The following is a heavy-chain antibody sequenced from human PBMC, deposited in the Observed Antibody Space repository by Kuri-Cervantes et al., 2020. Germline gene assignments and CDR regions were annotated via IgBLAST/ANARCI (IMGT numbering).Heavy chain of an antibody. CDR3: ARAIAVAGAFDI. J-gene: IGHJ3*02. D-gene: IGHD6-19*01. V-gene: IGHV3-7*01. Sequence: GESLKISCVTSGFTFSDYWMTWVRQAPGKGLEWVANIKQDGSEKYYVDSVKGRFIISRDNAENSLYLQMNSLRAEDTAVYYCARAIAVAGAFDIWGQGTMVTVSS. CDR2: IKQDGSEK. CDR1: GFTFSDYW.